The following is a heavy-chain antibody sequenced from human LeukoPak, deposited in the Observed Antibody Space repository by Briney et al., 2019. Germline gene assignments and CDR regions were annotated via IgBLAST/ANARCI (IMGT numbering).Heavy chain of an antibody. Sequence: NPGGSLRLSCAASGFTFSSYSMNWVRQAPGKGLEWVSSISSSSSYIYYADSVKGRFTISRDNAKNSLYLQMNSLRAEDTAVYYCARDSGYCSGGGCAEFDPWGQGTLVTVSS. D-gene: IGHD2-15*01. V-gene: IGHV3-21*01. CDR2: ISSSSSYI. J-gene: IGHJ5*02. CDR3: ARDSGYCSGGGCAEFDP. CDR1: GFTFSSYS.